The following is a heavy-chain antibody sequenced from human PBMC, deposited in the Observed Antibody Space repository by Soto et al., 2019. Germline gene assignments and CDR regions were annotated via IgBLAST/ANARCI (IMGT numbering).Heavy chain of an antibody. Sequence: ASVKVSCTASGYTFTSYDINWVRQATGQGLEWMGWMNPNSGNTGYAQKFQGRVTMTRNTSISTAYMELSSLRSEDTAVYYCASPARKYYYGSGSYYNYPYYYYGMDVWGQGTTVTVSS. CDR2: MNPNSGNT. D-gene: IGHD3-10*01. CDR1: GYTFTSYD. J-gene: IGHJ6*02. V-gene: IGHV1-8*01. CDR3: ASPARKYYYGSGSYYNYPYYYYGMDV.